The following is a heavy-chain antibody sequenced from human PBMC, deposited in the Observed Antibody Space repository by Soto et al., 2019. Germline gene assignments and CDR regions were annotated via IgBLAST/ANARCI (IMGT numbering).Heavy chain of an antibody. CDR3: AKDSAYSSSWLYYYGMDV. CDR2: ISGSGGST. V-gene: IGHV3-23*01. CDR1: GFTFSSYA. J-gene: IGHJ6*02. Sequence: GGSLRLSCAASGFTFSSYAMSWVRQAPGKGLEWVSTISGSGGSTYYADSVKGRFTISRDNSKNTLYLQMNSLRAEDTAVYYCAKDSAYSSSWLYYYGMDVWGQGTTVTVSS. D-gene: IGHD6-13*01.